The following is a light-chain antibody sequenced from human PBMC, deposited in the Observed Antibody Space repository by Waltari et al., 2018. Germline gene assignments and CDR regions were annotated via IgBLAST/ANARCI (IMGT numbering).Light chain of an antibody. CDR2: WAS. CDR1: QSIFSRSNNKNF. J-gene: IGKJ2*01. Sequence: DIGMTQSPDSLAVSLGERATINCRTSQSIFSRSNNKNFLAWYQQKPGQPPKVLISWASSRKSGVPERFSGSGSETDFTHTINSLQAEDVAIYYCQQYFTRPPYTFGQGTKLEIK. V-gene: IGKV4-1*01. CDR3: QQYFTRPPYT.